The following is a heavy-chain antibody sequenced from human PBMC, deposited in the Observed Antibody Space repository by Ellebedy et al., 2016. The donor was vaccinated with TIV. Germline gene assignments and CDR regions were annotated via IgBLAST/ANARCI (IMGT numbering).Heavy chain of an antibody. CDR2: INHSGST. Sequence: SETLSLTCAVYGGSFSGYYWSWIRQPPGKGLEWIGEINHSGSTNYNPSLKSRVTISVDTSKNQFSLKLSSVTAADTAVYYCARGPGFQHWGQGTLVTVSS. CDR3: ARGPGFQH. D-gene: IGHD2-15*01. V-gene: IGHV4-34*01. CDR1: GGSFSGYY. J-gene: IGHJ1*01.